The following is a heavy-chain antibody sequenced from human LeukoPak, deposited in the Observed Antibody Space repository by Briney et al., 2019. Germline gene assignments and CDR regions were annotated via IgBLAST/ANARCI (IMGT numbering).Heavy chain of an antibody. CDR2: INWNGGST. CDR1: GFTFDDYG. V-gene: IGHV3-20*04. Sequence: GGSLRLSCAASGFTFDDYGMSWVRQAPGKGLEWVSGINWNGGSTGYADSVKGRFTISRDNAKNSLYLQMNSLRAEDTALYYCAKDLALWSLGYWGQGTLVTVSS. J-gene: IGHJ4*02. D-gene: IGHD2-8*02. CDR3: AKDLALWSLGY.